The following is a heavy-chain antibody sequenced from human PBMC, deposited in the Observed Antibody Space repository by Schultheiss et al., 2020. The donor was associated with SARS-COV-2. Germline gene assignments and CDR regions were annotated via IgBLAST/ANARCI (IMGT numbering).Heavy chain of an antibody. CDR1: GGSISSSSYY. J-gene: IGHJ3*02. CDR2: IYHSGST. CDR3: ARLENCGGDCYSIVSSLAFDI. D-gene: IGHD2-21*02. Sequence: SETLSLTCTVSGGSISSSSYYWGWIRQPPGKGLEWIGEIYHSGSTNYNPSLKSRVTISVDTSKNQFSLKLSSVTAADTAVYYCARLENCGGDCYSIVSSLAFDIWGQGTMVTVSS. V-gene: IGHV4-39*07.